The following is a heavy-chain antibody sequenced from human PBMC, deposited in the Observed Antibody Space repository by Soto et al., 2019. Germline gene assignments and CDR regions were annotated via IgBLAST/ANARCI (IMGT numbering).Heavy chain of an antibody. J-gene: IGHJ5*02. Sequence: PSETLSLTCTVSGGPISSGDYYWSWIRQPPGKGLEWIGYIYYSGSTYYNPSLKSRVTISVDTSKNQFSLKLSSVTAADTAVYYCARAPSSGWHTYNWFDPWGQGTLVTVSS. D-gene: IGHD6-19*01. CDR3: ARAPSSGWHTYNWFDP. V-gene: IGHV4-30-4*01. CDR1: GGPISSGDYY. CDR2: IYYSGST.